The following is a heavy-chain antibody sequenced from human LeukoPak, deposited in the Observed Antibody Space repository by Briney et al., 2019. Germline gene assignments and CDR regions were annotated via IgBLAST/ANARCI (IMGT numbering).Heavy chain of an antibody. V-gene: IGHV3-23*01. CDR1: GFTFSSFE. CDR2: ISGSGGST. J-gene: IGHJ4*02. Sequence: GSLRLSCKALGFTFSSFEMSWVRQAPGKGLEWVSAISGSGGSTYYADSVKGRFTISRDNSKNTLYLQMNSLRAEDTAVYYCAKTYHPSGLYYFDYWGQGTLVTVSS. CDR3: AKTYHPSGLYYFDY. D-gene: IGHD6-25*01.